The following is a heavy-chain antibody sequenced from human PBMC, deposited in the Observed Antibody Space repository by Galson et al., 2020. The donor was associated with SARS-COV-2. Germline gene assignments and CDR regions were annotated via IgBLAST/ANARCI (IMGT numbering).Heavy chain of an antibody. CDR2: ISSSSSYI. CDR1: GFTFSSYS. J-gene: IGHJ6*03. CDR3: ARVDCSTTSCYAPRDYYYYYMDV. V-gene: IGHV3-21*01. Sequence: GESLKISCAASGFTFSSYSMNWVRQAPGKGLEWVSSISSSSSYIYYADSVKGRFTIPRDNAKNSLYLHMNSRRAEDTAVYYCARVDCSTTSCYAPRDYYYYYMDVWGKGTTVTVSS. D-gene: IGHD2-2*01.